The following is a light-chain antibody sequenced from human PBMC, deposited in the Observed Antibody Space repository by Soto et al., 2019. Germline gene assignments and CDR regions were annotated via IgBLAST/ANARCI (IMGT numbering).Light chain of an antibody. Sequence: DLQMTQSPSSLSASVGDRVTITCRASQSISNYLNWYQQRPGKAPNLLIYGASTLQSGVPSRFSGGGSGTDFTLTISGLQPEDFAIYYCQQSFSIPLTFGQGTKVEIK. CDR2: GAS. J-gene: IGKJ1*01. V-gene: IGKV1-39*01. CDR1: QSISNY. CDR3: QQSFSIPLT.